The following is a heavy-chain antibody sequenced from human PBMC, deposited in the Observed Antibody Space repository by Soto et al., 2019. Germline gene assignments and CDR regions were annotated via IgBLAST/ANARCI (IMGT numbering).Heavy chain of an antibody. CDR2: IYYSGST. CDR3: ARGSVVAATLFDS. Sequence: QVQLQESGPGLVKPSQTLSLTCTVSGGSISRGGYYWSWIRQHPGKGLEWIGYIYYSGSTYYNPSLKSRVTISVDTSKNQFSLKVSSVTAADTAVYYCARGSVVAATLFDSWGQGTLVTVSS. J-gene: IGHJ4*02. D-gene: IGHD2-15*01. CDR1: GGSISRGGYY. V-gene: IGHV4-31*03.